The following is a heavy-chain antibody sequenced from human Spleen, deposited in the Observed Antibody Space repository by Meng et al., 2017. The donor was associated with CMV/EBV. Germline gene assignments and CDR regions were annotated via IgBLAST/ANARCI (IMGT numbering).Heavy chain of an antibody. J-gene: IGHJ4*02. CDR1: GFTFSDYY. CDR3: ARSSSDWQF. D-gene: IGHD6-19*01. Sequence: QVRLVESGGGLVKPGGSLRLSCAASGFTFSDYYMTWIRQAPGKGLEWVSYISSGGSSSTYADSVKGRFTTSRDNAKNSLYLQMNSLRAEDTAVYYCARSSSDWQFWGQGTLVTVSS. CDR2: ISSGGSSS. V-gene: IGHV3-11*01.